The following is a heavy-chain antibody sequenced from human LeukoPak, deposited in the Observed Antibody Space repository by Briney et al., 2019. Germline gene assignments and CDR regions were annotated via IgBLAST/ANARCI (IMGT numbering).Heavy chain of an antibody. J-gene: IGHJ4*02. Sequence: GGSLRLSCAASGFTFDDYGMGWVRQAPGKGLEWVSGINWNGGSTGYADSVKVRFTISRDNAKNSLYLQMNSLRAEDTALYYCASGGIYYGAAFDFWGQGTLVTVSS. V-gene: IGHV3-20*04. D-gene: IGHD1-26*01. CDR3: ASGGIYYGAAFDF. CDR1: GFTFDDYG. CDR2: INWNGGST.